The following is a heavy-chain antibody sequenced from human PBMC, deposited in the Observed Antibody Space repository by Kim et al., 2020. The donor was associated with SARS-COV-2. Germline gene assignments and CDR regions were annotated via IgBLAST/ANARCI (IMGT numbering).Heavy chain of an antibody. V-gene: IGHV3-48*03. J-gene: IGHJ4*02. D-gene: IGHD4-4*01. CDR3: ARGPNYSPFDY. Sequence: YADSERDRLTISRDNDKNSLFLQMNSLRAEYTAVYYCARGPNYSPFDYWGQGALVTVSS.